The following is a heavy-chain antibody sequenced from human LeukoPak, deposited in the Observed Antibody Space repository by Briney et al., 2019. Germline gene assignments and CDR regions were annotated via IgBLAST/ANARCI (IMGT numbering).Heavy chain of an antibody. V-gene: IGHV4-34*01. Sequence: SETLSLTCAVYGGSFSGYYWSWIRQPPGKGLEWIGEINHSGSTNYNPSLKSRVTISVDTSKNQFSLKLSSVTAADTAVYYCAGWSEMATINYWGQGTLVTVSS. CDR3: AGWSEMATINY. D-gene: IGHD5-24*01. CDR1: GGSFSGYY. J-gene: IGHJ4*02. CDR2: INHSGST.